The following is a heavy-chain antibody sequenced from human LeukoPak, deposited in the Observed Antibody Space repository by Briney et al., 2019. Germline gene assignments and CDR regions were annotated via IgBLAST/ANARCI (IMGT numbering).Heavy chain of an antibody. J-gene: IGHJ4*02. CDR1: GIIVSNNY. CDR3: TRDRIDYGDYVDY. D-gene: IGHD4/OR15-4a*01. Sequence: GGSLRLSCAASGIIVSNNYMSWVRQAPGKGLEWVSVIYSGGSTYYADSVKGRFTISRDNSKNTLYLQMNSLRAEDAAVYYCTRDRIDYGDYVDYWGQGTLVTVSS. CDR2: IYSGGST. V-gene: IGHV3-66*01.